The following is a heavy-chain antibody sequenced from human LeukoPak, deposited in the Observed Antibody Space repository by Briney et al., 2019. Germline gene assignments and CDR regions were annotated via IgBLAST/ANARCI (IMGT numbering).Heavy chain of an antibody. J-gene: IGHJ4*02. V-gene: IGHV3-23*01. CDR3: AKDGYYDSTGYIDY. Sequence: GGSLRLSCAGSGFTFSNYAMSWVRQAPGRGLEWVSAICKSGGSTYYADSVRGRFTISRDNSKNTLFLQMNSLRAEDTALYYCAKDGYYDSTGYIDYWGQGTVVTVSS. CDR2: ICKSGGST. D-gene: IGHD3-22*01. CDR1: GFTFSNYA.